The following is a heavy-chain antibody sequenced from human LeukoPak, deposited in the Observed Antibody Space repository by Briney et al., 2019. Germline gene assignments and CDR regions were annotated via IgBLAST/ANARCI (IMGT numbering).Heavy chain of an antibody. CDR3: ARGSDGDSDLDY. J-gene: IGHJ4*02. Sequence: SETLSLTCTVSGGSISSYYWSWIRQPPGKGLEWIGYIYYSGSTNYNPSLKSRVTISVDTSKNQFSLKLSSVTAADTAVYYCARGSDGDSDLDYWGQGTLVTVSS. D-gene: IGHD4-17*01. V-gene: IGHV4-59*01. CDR2: IYYSGST. CDR1: GGSISSYY.